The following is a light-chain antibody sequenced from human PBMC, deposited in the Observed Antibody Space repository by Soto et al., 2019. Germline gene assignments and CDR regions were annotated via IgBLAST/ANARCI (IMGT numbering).Light chain of an antibody. CDR3: HQYAYAPWT. CDR2: GAS. J-gene: IGKJ1*01. Sequence: EIVLTQSPGTLSLSPGERATVSCSASQSVSSNYLAWYQQKPGQAPRLLIYGASSRASGIPDRFSGSGSGTDFTLTISRLEPEDFAVYYCHQYAYAPWTFGQGTKVDIK. V-gene: IGKV3-20*01. CDR1: QSVSSNY.